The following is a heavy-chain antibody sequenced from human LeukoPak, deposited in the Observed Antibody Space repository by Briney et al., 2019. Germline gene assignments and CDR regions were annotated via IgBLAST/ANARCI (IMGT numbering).Heavy chain of an antibody. D-gene: IGHD4-17*01. V-gene: IGHV4-61*02. CDR2: IYTSGST. Sequence: SETLSLTCTVSGGSISSSSYYWSWIRQPAGKGLEWIGRIYTSGSTNYNPSLKSRVTISVDTSKNQFSLKLSSVTAADTAVYYCARGTTVTTRYGFDPWGQGTLVTVSS. CDR3: ARGTTVTTRYGFDP. J-gene: IGHJ5*02. CDR1: GGSISSSSYY.